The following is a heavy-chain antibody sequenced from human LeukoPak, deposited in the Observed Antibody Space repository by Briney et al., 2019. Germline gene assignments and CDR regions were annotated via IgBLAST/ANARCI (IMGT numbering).Heavy chain of an antibody. CDR2: IIPILGIA. CDR1: GGTFSSYA. Sequence: GASVKVFCKASGGTFSSYAISWVRQVPGQGLEWMGRIIPILGIANYAQKFQGRVTITADKSTSTAYMELSSLRSEDTAVYYCASTVVPAAPQEAFDIWGQGTMVTVSS. J-gene: IGHJ3*02. D-gene: IGHD2-2*01. CDR3: ASTVVPAAPQEAFDI. V-gene: IGHV1-69*04.